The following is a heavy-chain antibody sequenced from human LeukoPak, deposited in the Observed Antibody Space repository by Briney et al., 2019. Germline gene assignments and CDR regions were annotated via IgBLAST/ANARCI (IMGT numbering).Heavy chain of an antibody. Sequence: SETLSLTCIVSGGSITSYYWSWIRQPAGKGLEWIGRIHTSESTNYNPSLKSRVTMSVDTSNNQFSLRLSSVTAADTAVYYCASKDGLWFGELFRGYYFDYWGQGTLVTVSS. V-gene: IGHV4-4*07. CDR3: ASKDGLWFGELFRGYYFDY. CDR2: IHTSEST. J-gene: IGHJ4*02. D-gene: IGHD3-10*01. CDR1: GGSITSYY.